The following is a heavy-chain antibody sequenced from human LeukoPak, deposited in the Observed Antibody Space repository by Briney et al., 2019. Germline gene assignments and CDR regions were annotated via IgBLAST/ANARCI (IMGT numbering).Heavy chain of an antibody. J-gene: IGHJ4*02. D-gene: IGHD3-10*01. Sequence: GGSLRLSCAASGFTFSTYAMTWVRQAPGKGLEWVSTISGSGGSTYYADSVKGRFTISRDNSKNTLYLQMNSLGAEDTAVYYCAKTKMPHYYGSGSYVDYWGQGTLVTVSS. CDR2: ISGSGGST. CDR3: AKTKMPHYYGSGSYVDY. V-gene: IGHV3-23*01. CDR1: GFTFSTYA.